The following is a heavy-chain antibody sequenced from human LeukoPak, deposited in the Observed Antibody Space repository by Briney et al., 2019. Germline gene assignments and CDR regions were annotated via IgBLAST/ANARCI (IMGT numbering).Heavy chain of an antibody. J-gene: IGHJ6*02. D-gene: IGHD2-2*01. CDR1: GGSVSSGSYY. CDR3: ARGSLTCSSTSCPRAYYYGMDV. Sequence: SETLSLTCTVSGGSVSSGSYYWSWIRQPPGKGLECIGYIYYSGSTNYNPSLKSRVTISVDTSKNQFSLKLSSVTAADTAVYYCARGSLTCSSTSCPRAYYYGMDVWGQGTTVTVSS. V-gene: IGHV4-61*01. CDR2: IYYSGST.